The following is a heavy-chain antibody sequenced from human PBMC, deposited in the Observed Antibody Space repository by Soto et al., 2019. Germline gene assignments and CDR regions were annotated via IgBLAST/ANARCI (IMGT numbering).Heavy chain of an antibody. CDR3: ASSVSTVPTPLDYYYYGMDV. V-gene: IGHV1-69*12. D-gene: IGHD4-17*01. J-gene: IGHJ6*02. CDR1: GGTFSSYA. Sequence: QVQLVQSGAEVKKPGSSVKVSCKASGGTFSSYAISWVRQAPGQGLEWMGGIIPIFGTANYAQKFQGRVTITADESTSTGYMELSRLRSEDTAVYYCASSVSTVPTPLDYYYYGMDVWGQGTTVTVSS. CDR2: IIPIFGTA.